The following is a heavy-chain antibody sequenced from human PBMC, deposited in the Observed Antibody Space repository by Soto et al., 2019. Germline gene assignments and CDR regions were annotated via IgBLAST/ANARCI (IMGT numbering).Heavy chain of an antibody. J-gene: IGHJ1*01. CDR1: GESFRGYY. CDR2: INHSGNT. Sequence: QVQLQQWGAGLLKPSETLSLSCAVYGESFRGYYWTWIHQPPGKGLEWIGEINHSGNTNYNPSLKSRVTISADTSKNQFSLKLNSMTAADTAVYYCARGEGGFQYWGQGTLVIVSS. CDR3: ARGEGGFQY. V-gene: IGHV4-34*02.